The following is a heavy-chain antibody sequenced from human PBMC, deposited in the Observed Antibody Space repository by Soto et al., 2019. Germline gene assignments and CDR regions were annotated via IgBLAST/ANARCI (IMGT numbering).Heavy chain of an antibody. V-gene: IGHV2-5*02. CDR1: GFSLSTSGVG. Sequence: QITLKESGPTLVKPTQTLTLTCTFSGFSLSTSGVGVGWIRQPPGKALEWLALPYWDDDKRYSPSLKSRLTITKDTSKNQVVMTMSNMDPVDTATYYCVSGSFPNWFDPWGQGTLVTVSS. CDR3: VSGSFPNWFDP. J-gene: IGHJ5*02. CDR2: PYWDDDK. D-gene: IGHD3-10*01.